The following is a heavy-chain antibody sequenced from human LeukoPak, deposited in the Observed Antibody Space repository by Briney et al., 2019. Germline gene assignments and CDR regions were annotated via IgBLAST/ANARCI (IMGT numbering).Heavy chain of an antibody. Sequence: PGGSLRLSCAASGFTVNSNYMSWVRQAPGKGLEWVSVIYSGGSTYYADSVKGRFTISRDNSMNTLFLQMNSLRAEDTAVYYCARDLLRSSGTDYWGQGTLVTVSS. D-gene: IGHD6-19*01. CDR2: IYSGGST. CDR3: ARDLLRSSGTDY. CDR1: GFTVNSNY. J-gene: IGHJ4*02. V-gene: IGHV3-53*01.